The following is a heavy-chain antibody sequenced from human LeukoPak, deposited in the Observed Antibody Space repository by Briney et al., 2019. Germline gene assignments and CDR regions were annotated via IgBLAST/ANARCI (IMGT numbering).Heavy chain of an antibody. J-gene: IGHJ4*02. D-gene: IGHD1-26*01. CDR2: IIAIFGTA. V-gene: IGHV1-69*05. Sequence: SVTVSCKASGGTFSSYAISWVRQAPGQGLEWMGGIIAIFGTANYAQKFQGRVTITTDESTSTAYMELSSLRSEDTAVYYCASGVGATTLDYWGQGTLVTVSP. CDR1: GGTFSSYA. CDR3: ASGVGATTLDY.